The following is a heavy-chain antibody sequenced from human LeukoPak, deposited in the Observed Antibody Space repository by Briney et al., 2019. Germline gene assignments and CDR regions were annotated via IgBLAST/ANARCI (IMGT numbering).Heavy chain of an antibody. CDR2: INHSGST. CDR1: GGSFSGYY. Sequence: SETLSLTCAVYGGSFSGYYWSWIRQPPGKGLEWIGEINHSGSTNYNPSLKSRVTISVDTSKNQFSLKLSSVTAADTAVYYCATVGATIAFDIWGQGTMVTVSS. J-gene: IGHJ3*02. V-gene: IGHV4-34*01. D-gene: IGHD1-26*01. CDR3: ATVGATIAFDI.